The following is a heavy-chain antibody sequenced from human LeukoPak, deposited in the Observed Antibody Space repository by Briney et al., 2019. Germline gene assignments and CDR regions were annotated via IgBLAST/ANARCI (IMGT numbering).Heavy chain of an antibody. CDR2: ISYDGNNK. Sequence: GGSLRLSCAASGFTFSSYPIHWVRQAPGKGLEWVAIISYDGNNKYYADSVKGRFTISRDNSKNTLFLQMNSLRAEDTAVYYCARTRRFTMIVVVGDVFDIWGQGTLVTVSS. CDR1: GFTFSSYP. V-gene: IGHV3-30*04. J-gene: IGHJ3*02. D-gene: IGHD3-22*01. CDR3: ARTRRFTMIVVVGDVFDI.